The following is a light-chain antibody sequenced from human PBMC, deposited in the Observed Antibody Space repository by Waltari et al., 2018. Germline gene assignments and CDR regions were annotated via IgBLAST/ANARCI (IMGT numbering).Light chain of an antibody. V-gene: IGLV2-23*02. CDR3: CSYSGSHIV. CDR2: DVN. CDR1: SSDVGSFNL. J-gene: IGLJ3*02. Sequence: QSALTQPASVSGSQGQSITISCTGTSSDVGSFNLVSWYQQSPGKAPKVIIYDVNQRPAGASNRFPGSKSGITATLTFSVLQAEDEADYHCCSYSGSHIVFGGGTRLTV.